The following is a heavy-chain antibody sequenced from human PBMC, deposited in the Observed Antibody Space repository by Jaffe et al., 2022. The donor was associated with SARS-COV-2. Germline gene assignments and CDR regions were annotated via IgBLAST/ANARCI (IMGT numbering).Heavy chain of an antibody. CDR3: ARHGHTYYYDSTYPYDAFDI. Sequence: QLQLQESGPGLVKPSETLSLTCTVSGGSISSSSYYWGWIRQPPGKGLEWIGSIYYSGSTYYNPSLKSRVTISVDTSKNQFSLKLSSVTAADTAVYYCARHGHTYYYDSTYPYDAFDIWGQGTMVTVSS. D-gene: IGHD3-22*01. CDR1: GGSISSSSYY. V-gene: IGHV4-39*01. CDR2: IYYSGST. J-gene: IGHJ3*02.